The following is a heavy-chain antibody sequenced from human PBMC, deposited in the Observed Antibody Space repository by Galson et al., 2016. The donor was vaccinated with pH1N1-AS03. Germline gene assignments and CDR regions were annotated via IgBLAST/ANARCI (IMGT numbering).Heavy chain of an antibody. CDR1: GDFLGRTTFY. CDR3: ARGSSRRDGPKRMLDFDN. Sequence: ETLSLTCTVSGDFLGRTTFYLAWIRQPPGKGPEWIASASYSESRYYNLSLTSRVTKSFDLAQSQFSLNLRSVTAADTAVYYCARGSSRRDGPKRMLDFDNWGQGTLVTVSS. J-gene: IGHJ4*02. D-gene: IGHD5-24*01. CDR2: ASYSESR. V-gene: IGHV4-39*07.